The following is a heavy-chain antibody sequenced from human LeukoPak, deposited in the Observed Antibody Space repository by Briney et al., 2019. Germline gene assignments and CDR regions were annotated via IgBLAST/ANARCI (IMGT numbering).Heavy chain of an antibody. V-gene: IGHV3-33*06. CDR1: GFTFSSYG. CDR2: IWYDGSNK. CDR3: AKESGPYDYVWGSYRLTYYYYYYMDV. D-gene: IGHD3-16*02. Sequence: PGRSLRLSCAASGFTFSSYGMHWVRQAPGKGLEWVAVIWYDGSNKYYADSVKGRFTISRDNSKNPLYLQMNSLRAEDTAVYYCAKESGPYDYVWGSYRLTYYYYYYMDVWGKGTTVTVSS. J-gene: IGHJ6*03.